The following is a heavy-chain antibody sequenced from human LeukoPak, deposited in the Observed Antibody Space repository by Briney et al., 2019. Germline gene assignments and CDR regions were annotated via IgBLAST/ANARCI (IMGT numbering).Heavy chain of an antibody. J-gene: IGHJ4*02. CDR3: AKDKAQYYYGSGSYYYFDY. D-gene: IGHD3-10*01. CDR2: ISWNSGSI. Sequence: PGGSLRLSCAASGFTFDDYAMHWVRQAPGKGLEWVSGISWNSGSIGYADSVKGRFTISRDNAKNSLYLQMNSLRAEDTALYYCAKDKAQYYYGSGSYYYFDYWGQGTLVTVSS. CDR1: GFTFDDYA. V-gene: IGHV3-9*01.